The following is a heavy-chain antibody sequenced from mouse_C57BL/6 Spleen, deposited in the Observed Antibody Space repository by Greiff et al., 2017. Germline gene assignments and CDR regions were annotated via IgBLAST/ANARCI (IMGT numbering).Heavy chain of an antibody. CDR3: ASGGQLRAWFAY. CDR1: GYTFTSYW. J-gene: IGHJ3*01. V-gene: IGHV1-55*01. Sequence: VQLQQPGAELVKPGASVKMSCKASGYTFTSYWITWVQQRPGQGLEWIGDIYPGSGSTNYNEKFKSKATLTVDTSSSTAYMQRSSLTSEDSAVYYCASGGQLRAWFAYWGQGTLVTVSA. CDR2: IYPGSGST. D-gene: IGHD3-2*02.